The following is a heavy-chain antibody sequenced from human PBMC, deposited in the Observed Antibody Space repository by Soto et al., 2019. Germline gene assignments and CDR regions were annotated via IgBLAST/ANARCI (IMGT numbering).Heavy chain of an antibody. V-gene: IGHV5-51*01. CDR2: IYPGDSDT. Sequence: PVESLTISCEVAGYSFTSYWIVWVLQMPGKGLEWMGIIYPGDSDTRYSPSFQGQVTISADKSISTAYLQWSSLKASDTAMYYCARQQGSSSYSYYYGMDVWGQGTTVTVSS. J-gene: IGHJ6*01. CDR1: GYSFTSYW. CDR3: ARQQGSSSYSYYYGMDV. D-gene: IGHD6-6*01.